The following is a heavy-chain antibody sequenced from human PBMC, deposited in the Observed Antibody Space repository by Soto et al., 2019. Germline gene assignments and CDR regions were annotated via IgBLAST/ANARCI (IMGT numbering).Heavy chain of an antibody. CDR1: GFTFSTYA. D-gene: IGHD2-2*01. CDR3: AKDKGGRYCSRTSCLYSFDY. J-gene: IGHJ4*02. V-gene: IGHV3-23*01. Sequence: EVQLLESGGGLVQPGGSLRLSCAASGFTFSTYAMSWVRQAPGKGLEWVSTISDSGSTYYADSVKGRFTISRDNSKNTVYLEIDSLRAEDTAVYYCAKDKGGRYCSRTSCLYSFDYWGQGTLVTVSS. CDR2: ISDSGST.